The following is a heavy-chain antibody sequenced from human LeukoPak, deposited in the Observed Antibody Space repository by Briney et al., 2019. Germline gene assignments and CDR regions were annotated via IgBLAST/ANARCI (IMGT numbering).Heavy chain of an antibody. D-gene: IGHD3-10*01. CDR2: IKQDGSEK. CDR1: GFTSSRHW. Sequence: GGSLRPSCAVSGFTSSRHWMSWVRQAPGKGLEWLANIKQDGSEKYYVDSVEGRFTISRDNAKNSLYLQMNSLRAEDTAVYYCARSYYGSGTSYGMDVWGQGTTVTVSS. V-gene: IGHV3-7*01. J-gene: IGHJ6*02. CDR3: ARSYYGSGTSYGMDV.